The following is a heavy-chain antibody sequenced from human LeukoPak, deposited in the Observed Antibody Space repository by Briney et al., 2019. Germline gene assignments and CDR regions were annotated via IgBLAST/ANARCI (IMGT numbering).Heavy chain of an antibody. Sequence: SETLSLTCTVSGGSISSYYWSWIRQPPGKRLEWIGYIYYSGSTNYNPSLKSRVTISVDTSKNQFSLKLSSVTAADTAVYYCARHVCSGGSCYLDAFDIWGQGTMVTVSS. CDR3: ARHVCSGGSCYLDAFDI. V-gene: IGHV4-59*08. CDR1: GGSISSYY. D-gene: IGHD2-15*01. J-gene: IGHJ3*02. CDR2: IYYSGST.